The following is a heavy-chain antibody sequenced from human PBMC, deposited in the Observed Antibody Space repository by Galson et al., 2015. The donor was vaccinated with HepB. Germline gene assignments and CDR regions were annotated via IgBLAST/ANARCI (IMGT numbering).Heavy chain of an antibody. D-gene: IGHD3-9*01. Sequence: SLRLSCAASGFTFSSYSMNWVRQAPGKGLEWVSSISSSSSYIYYADSVKGRFTISRDNAKNSLYLQMNSLRAEDTAVYYCASPTGYYYYYGMDVWGQGTTVTVSS. V-gene: IGHV3-21*01. CDR2: ISSSSSYI. CDR1: GFTFSSYS. J-gene: IGHJ6*02. CDR3: ASPTGYYYYYGMDV.